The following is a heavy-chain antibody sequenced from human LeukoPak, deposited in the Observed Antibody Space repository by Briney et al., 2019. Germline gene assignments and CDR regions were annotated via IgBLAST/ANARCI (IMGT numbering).Heavy chain of an antibody. V-gene: IGHV4-39*01. Sequence: PSETLSLTCTVSGGSISSSSYYWGWIRQPPGKGLEWIGSIYYSGSTYYNPSLKSRVTISVDTSKNQFSLKLSSVTAADTAVYYCARTDYGDYVSYWGQGTLVTVSS. CDR1: GGSISSSSYY. CDR2: IYYSGST. J-gene: IGHJ4*02. D-gene: IGHD4-17*01. CDR3: ARTDYGDYVSY.